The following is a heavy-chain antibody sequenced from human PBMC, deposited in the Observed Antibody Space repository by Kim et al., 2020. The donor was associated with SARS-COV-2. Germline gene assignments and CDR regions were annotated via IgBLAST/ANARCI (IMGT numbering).Heavy chain of an antibody. CDR2: MNPNSGNT. J-gene: IGHJ4*02. D-gene: IGHD3-22*01. CDR1: GYTFTSYD. V-gene: IGHV1-8*02. CDR3: ARGKGPNYYDSSGYYNYYFDY. Sequence: ASVKVSCKASGYTFTSYDINWVRQATGQGLEWMGWMNPNSGNTGYAQKFQGRVTMTRNTSISTAYMELSSLRSEDTAVYYCARGKGPNYYDSSGYYNYYFDYWGQGTLVTVSS.